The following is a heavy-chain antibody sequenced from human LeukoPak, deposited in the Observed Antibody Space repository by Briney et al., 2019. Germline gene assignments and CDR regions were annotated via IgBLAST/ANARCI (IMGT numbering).Heavy chain of an antibody. Sequence: SQTLSLICAISGDSVSSNSAAWNWIRQSPSRGLEWLGRTYYRSKWYNDYAVSVKSRITINPDTSKNQFSLQLNSVTPEDTAVYYCARDLGYSYGYFGDKYNWFDPWGQGTLVTVSS. CDR1: GDSVSSNSAA. V-gene: IGHV6-1*01. J-gene: IGHJ5*02. CDR3: ARDLGYSYGYFGDKYNWFDP. CDR2: TYYRSKWYN. D-gene: IGHD5-18*01.